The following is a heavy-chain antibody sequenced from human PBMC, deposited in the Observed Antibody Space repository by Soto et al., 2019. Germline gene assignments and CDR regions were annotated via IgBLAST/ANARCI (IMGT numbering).Heavy chain of an antibody. V-gene: IGHV4-59*01. CDR1: GGSISNYY. CDR2: IYYSGST. J-gene: IGHJ4*02. D-gene: IGHD6-13*01. CDR3: AREGIAPAGLDY. Sequence: PSETLSLTCTVSGGSISNYYWSWIRQPPGKGLEWIGYIYYSGSTNYNPSLKSRVTISVDTSKNQFSLKLSSVTAADTAVYYCAREGIAPAGLDYWGQGTLVTVSS.